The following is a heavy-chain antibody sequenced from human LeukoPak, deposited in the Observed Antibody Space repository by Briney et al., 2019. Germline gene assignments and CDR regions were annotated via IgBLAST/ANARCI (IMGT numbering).Heavy chain of an antibody. Sequence: GGSLRLSCAASGFTFSSYAMHWVRQAPGKGLEWVAVISYDGSNKYYADSVKGRFTISRDNSKNTLYLQMNSLRAEDTAVYYCVRDLGGFGYYDSSGYPSWGQGTLVTVSS. CDR3: VRDLGGFGYYDSSGYPS. J-gene: IGHJ5*02. CDR1: GFTFSSYA. V-gene: IGHV3-30*04. D-gene: IGHD3-22*01. CDR2: ISYDGSNK.